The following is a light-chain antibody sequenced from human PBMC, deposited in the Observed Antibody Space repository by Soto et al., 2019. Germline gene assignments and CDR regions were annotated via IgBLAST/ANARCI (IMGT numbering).Light chain of an antibody. V-gene: IGKV3-15*01. CDR2: GTS. Sequence: EIVLTQSPATLSLSPGARATHSCRASQSVSSYLAWYPQKPGQAPRLLFYGTSTRATGIPARFSGSGSGTEFTLTISSLQSEDFAVYYCQQYNNWPVFGQGTKV. CDR1: QSVSSY. J-gene: IGKJ1*01. CDR3: QQYNNWPV.